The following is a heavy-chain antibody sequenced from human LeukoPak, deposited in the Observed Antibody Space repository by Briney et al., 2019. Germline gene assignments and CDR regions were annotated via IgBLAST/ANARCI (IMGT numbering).Heavy chain of an antibody. V-gene: IGHV3-53*01. J-gene: IGHJ3*02. CDR2: IYSGGRT. Sequence: GGSLRLSCAASGFTVSSNYMSWVRQAPGKGLEWVSVIYSGGRTYYADSVKGRFTISRDNSKNTLYLQMNSLRAEDTAVYYCAREMADAFDIWGQGTMVTVSS. CDR3: AREMADAFDI. D-gene: IGHD5-24*01. CDR1: GFTVSSNY.